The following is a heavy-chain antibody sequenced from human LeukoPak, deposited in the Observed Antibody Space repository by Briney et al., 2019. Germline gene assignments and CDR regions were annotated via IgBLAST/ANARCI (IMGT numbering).Heavy chain of an antibody. CDR2: ISYSGST. J-gene: IGHJ4*02. Sequence: SETLSLTCTVSGGSISRSDYYWGWVRQPPGKGLEWIGSISYSGSTYYNPSLKSRVTMFVDMSNNQFSLKLRSVTAADTAVYFCARRCGGDCYDFDYWGQGTLVTVSS. CDR1: GGSISRSDYY. CDR3: ARRCGGDCYDFDY. D-gene: IGHD2-21*02. V-gene: IGHV4-39*01.